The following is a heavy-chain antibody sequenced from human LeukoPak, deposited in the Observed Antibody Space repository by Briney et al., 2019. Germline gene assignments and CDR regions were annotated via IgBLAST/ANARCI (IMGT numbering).Heavy chain of an antibody. CDR1: GFTFSSYE. Sequence: GGSLRLSCAASGFTFSSYEMNWVRQAPGKGLEWVSYISSSGSTIYYADSVKGRFTISRDNAKNSLYLQMNSLRAEDTAVYYCARDGARGYSYGPFGYWGQGTLVTVSS. CDR3: ARDGARGYSYGPFGY. CDR2: ISSSGSTI. V-gene: IGHV3-48*03. D-gene: IGHD5-18*01. J-gene: IGHJ4*02.